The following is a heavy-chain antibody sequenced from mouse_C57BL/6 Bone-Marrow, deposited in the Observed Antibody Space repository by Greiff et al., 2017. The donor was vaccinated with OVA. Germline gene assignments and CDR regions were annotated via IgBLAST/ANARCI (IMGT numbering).Heavy chain of an antibody. CDR1: GFTFSSYA. CDR2: ISAGGSYT. J-gene: IGHJ2*01. D-gene: IGHD1-1*01. V-gene: IGHV5-4*01. Sequence: EVKLVESGGGLVKPGGSLKLSCAASGFTFSSYAMSWVRQTPEKRLEWVATISAGGSYTYYPDNVKGRFTISRDNAKNNLYLQMSHLKSDDTAMYYCAREATVVHFDYWGQGTTLTVSS. CDR3: AREATVVHFDY.